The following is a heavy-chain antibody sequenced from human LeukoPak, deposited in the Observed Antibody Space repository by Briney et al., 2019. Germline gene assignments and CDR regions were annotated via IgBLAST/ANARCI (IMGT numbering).Heavy chain of an antibody. CDR3: ARVSPPADYGGPLYYYYYYMDV. Sequence: SETLSLTCTVSGYSISSGYYWGWIRQPPGKGLEWIGSIYHSGSTYYNPSLKSRVTISVDTSKNQFSLKLSSVTAADTAVYYCARVSPPADYGGPLYYYYYYMDVWGKGTTVTVSS. D-gene: IGHD4-23*01. J-gene: IGHJ6*03. CDR2: IYHSGST. CDR1: GYSISSGYY. V-gene: IGHV4-38-2*02.